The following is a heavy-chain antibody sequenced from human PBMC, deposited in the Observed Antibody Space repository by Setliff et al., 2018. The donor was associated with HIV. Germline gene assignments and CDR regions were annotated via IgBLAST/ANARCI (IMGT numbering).Heavy chain of an antibody. D-gene: IGHD3-16*01. CDR1: GYTFTSYA. V-gene: IGHV1-3*01. CDR2: INAGNGDT. Sequence: ASVKVSCKASGYTFTSYAMHWVRQAPGQRLEWMGWINAGNGDTKSSQKFQGRVTFTRDTSASAAYMDLSSLRSEDTAVYYCARIWGIPPLYYFDYWGQGTLVTVSS. CDR3: ARIWGIPPLYYFDY. J-gene: IGHJ4*02.